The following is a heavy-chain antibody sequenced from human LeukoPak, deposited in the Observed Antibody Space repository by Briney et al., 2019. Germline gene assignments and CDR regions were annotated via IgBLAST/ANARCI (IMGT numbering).Heavy chain of an antibody. CDR1: GFTFHDYA. J-gene: IGHJ4*02. Sequence: PGGSLRLSCSASGFTFHDYAMHWVRQAPGKGLEWVSHISEDGGSTNYADSVRGRFTISRDNSKNSLYLQMNSLRTEDTALYYCAKDQYSGYDYAPFDYWGQGTLVTVSS. CDR3: AKDQYSGYDYAPFDY. D-gene: IGHD5-12*01. V-gene: IGHV3-43*02. CDR2: ISEDGGST.